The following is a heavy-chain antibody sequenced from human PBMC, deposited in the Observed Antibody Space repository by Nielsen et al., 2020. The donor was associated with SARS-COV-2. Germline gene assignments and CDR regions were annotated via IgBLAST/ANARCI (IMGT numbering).Heavy chain of an antibody. J-gene: IGHJ3*02. CDR1: GFTFSKYA. CDR2: ISYDGTE. V-gene: IGHV3-30*04. Sequence: GESLKISCVASGFTFSKYALHWVRQAPGKGLHWLTIISYDGTEHYADSVKGRFSISRDNSKNLVYLQMNSLRAEDTAVYYCARDLSEQSDAFDIWGQGTMVTVSS. D-gene: IGHD1-26*01. CDR3: ARDLSEQSDAFDI.